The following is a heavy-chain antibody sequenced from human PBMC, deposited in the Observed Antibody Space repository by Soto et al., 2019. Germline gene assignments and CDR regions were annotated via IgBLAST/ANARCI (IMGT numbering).Heavy chain of an antibody. CDR2: IEYNGVT. D-gene: IGHD2-15*01. CDR1: GGSIYRSGYY. Sequence: KPSETLSLTCTVSGGSIYRSGYYWGWIRQPPGRGLEWIGNIEYNGVTYSNPSLKSRVTISRDTSKNQFSLKLTSVTAADTALYYCGKVLVGATGHTDSDSWGPGTLVTVSS. V-gene: IGHV4-39*01. J-gene: IGHJ4*02. CDR3: GKVLVGATGHTDSDS.